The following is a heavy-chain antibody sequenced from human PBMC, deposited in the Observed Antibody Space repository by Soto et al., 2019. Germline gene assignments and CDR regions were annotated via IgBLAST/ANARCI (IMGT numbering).Heavy chain of an antibody. J-gene: IGHJ4*02. CDR1: GGSISSYY. V-gene: IGHV4-59*01. D-gene: IGHD1-26*01. Sequence: PSETLSLTCTVSGGSISSYYWSWIRQPPGKGLEWIGYIYYSRSTNYNPSLKSRVTISVDTSKNQFSLKLSSVTAADTAVYYCAQTNSGSYYFDYWGQGTLVTVSS. CDR3: AQTNSGSYYFDY. CDR2: IYYSRST.